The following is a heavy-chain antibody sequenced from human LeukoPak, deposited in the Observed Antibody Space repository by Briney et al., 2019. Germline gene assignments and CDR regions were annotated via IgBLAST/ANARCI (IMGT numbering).Heavy chain of an antibody. CDR3: VGEDYYDSSGYPN. CDR2: IIPIFGTA. CDR1: GGTFSSYA. V-gene: IGHV1-69*13. Sequence: ASVKVSCKASGGTFSSYAISWVRQAPGQGLGWMGGIIPIFGTANYAQKFQGRVTITADESTSTAYMELSSLRSEDTAVYYCVGEDYYDSSGYPNWGQGTMVTVSS. D-gene: IGHD3-22*01. J-gene: IGHJ3*01.